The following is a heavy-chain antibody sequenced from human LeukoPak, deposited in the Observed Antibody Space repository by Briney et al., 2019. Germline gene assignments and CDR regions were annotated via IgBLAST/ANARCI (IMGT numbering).Heavy chain of an antibody. Sequence: ASVKVSCKASGGTFSSYAISWVRQAPGQGLEWMGWINPSSGGTNYAQKFQGRVTMTRDTSISTAYMELSRLRSDDTAVYYCARGIAVAGTFNWGQGTLVTVSS. D-gene: IGHD6-19*01. CDR2: INPSSGGT. CDR1: GGTFSSYA. CDR3: ARGIAVAGTFN. V-gene: IGHV1-2*02. J-gene: IGHJ4*02.